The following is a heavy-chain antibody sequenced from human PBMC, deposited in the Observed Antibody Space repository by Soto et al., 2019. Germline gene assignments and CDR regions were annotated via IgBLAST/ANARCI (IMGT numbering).Heavy chain of an antibody. CDR2: IYPSDSDT. D-gene: IGHD3-3*01. V-gene: IGHV5-51*01. J-gene: IGHJ4*02. CDR3: ARGGVSTRTFDY. CDR1: GYNFAGYW. Sequence: LKISCKGSGYNFAGYWIAWVRQMPGKGLELMGIIYPSDSDTRYRPSFQGQVTISADKSISSAYLQWSSLRASDTAMYYCARGGVSTRTFDYWGQGTPVTVSS.